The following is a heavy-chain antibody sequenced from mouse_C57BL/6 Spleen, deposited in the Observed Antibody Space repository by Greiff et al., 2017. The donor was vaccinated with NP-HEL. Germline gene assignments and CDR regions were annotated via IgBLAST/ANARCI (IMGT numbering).Heavy chain of an antibody. CDR3: TRRTMSAWFAY. V-gene: IGHV1-15*01. J-gene: IGHJ3*01. Sequence: QVQLQQPGAELVRPGASVTLSCKASGYTFTDYEMHWVKQTPVHGLEWIGAIDPETGGTAYNQKFKGKAILTADKSSSTAYMELRSLTSEDSAVYYCTRRTMSAWFAYWGQGTLVTVSA. CDR1: GYTFTDYE. CDR2: IDPETGGT. D-gene: IGHD1-1*02.